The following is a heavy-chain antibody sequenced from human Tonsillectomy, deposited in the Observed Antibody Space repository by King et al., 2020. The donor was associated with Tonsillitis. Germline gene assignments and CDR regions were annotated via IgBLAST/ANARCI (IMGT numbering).Heavy chain of an antibody. V-gene: IGHV3-64D*06. J-gene: IGHJ1*01. Sequence: EVQLVESGGGLVQPGGSLRLSCSASGFTFSSYAMHWVRQAPGKRLEYVSAISSYGSSTYYADSVKGRFTISRDNSKNMLYLQMSSLRAEDTAVYYCVKEGHCVGGTCPVGAEYFQHWGQATPVTVSS. CDR3: VKEGHCVGGTCPVGAEYFQH. CDR2: ISSYGSST. D-gene: IGHD2-15*01. CDR1: GFTFSSYA.